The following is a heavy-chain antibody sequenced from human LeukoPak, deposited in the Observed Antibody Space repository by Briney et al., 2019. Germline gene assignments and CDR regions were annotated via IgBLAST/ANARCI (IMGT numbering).Heavy chain of an antibody. D-gene: IGHD1-1*01. CDR2: IRYDGTNK. Sequence: GGSLRLSCAASGFTFSNYGMHWVRQAPGKGLEWVAFIRYDGTNKYYADSVKGRFTISRDNSKNTLYLQMNSLRAEDTAVYYCAKGGNWNGLNYFDYWGQGTLVTVSS. V-gene: IGHV3-30*02. J-gene: IGHJ4*02. CDR1: GFTFSNYG. CDR3: AKGGNWNGLNYFDY.